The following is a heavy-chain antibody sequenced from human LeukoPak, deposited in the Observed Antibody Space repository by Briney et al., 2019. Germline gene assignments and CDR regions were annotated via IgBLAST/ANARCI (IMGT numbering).Heavy chain of an antibody. J-gene: IGHJ4*02. D-gene: IGHD3-22*01. Sequence: PSETLSLTCSVSGGSIRNYFWSWIRQPAGTGLEWIGRIYTSGSTDYNPSLRSRGTMSVDTSRNQFSLRLTSMTAADTAVYYCARESKSYDGSGFYHDYWGQGTLVAVSS. CDR1: GGSIRNYF. CDR3: ARESKSYDGSGFYHDY. CDR2: IYTSGST. V-gene: IGHV4-4*07.